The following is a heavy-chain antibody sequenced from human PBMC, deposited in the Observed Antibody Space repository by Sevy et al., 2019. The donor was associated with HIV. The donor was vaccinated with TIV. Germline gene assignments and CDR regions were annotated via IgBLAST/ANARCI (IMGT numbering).Heavy chain of an antibody. CDR3: AKEWTLLSDWYGEFDY. Sequence: GGSLRLSCAASGFTFTNYGRHWVRQAPGKGLEWVSGISNSGANTYYADSVRGRFTVSRDNSKNTVYLQLNSLRAEDTAICYCAKEWTLLSDWYGEFDYWGQGTLVTVSS. V-gene: IGHV3-23*01. D-gene: IGHD6-19*01. CDR2: ISNSGANT. J-gene: IGHJ4*02. CDR1: GFTFTNYG.